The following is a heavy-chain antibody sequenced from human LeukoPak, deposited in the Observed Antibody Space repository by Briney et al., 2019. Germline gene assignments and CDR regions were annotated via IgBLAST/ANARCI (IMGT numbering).Heavy chain of an antibody. CDR3: ARHDSPYTSGCPFDY. CDR1: GGSVSTSVYY. V-gene: IGHV4-39*01. D-gene: IGHD6-19*01. CDR2: IYYNGNT. J-gene: IGHJ4*02. Sequence: PSETLSLTCIVSGGSVSTSVYYWGWIRQPPGKGLEWNGDIYYNGNTHYNPSLKSRVIISVDTSKDQFSLKLSSVTAADTAVYYCARHDSPYTSGCPFDYWGQGTLVTVSS.